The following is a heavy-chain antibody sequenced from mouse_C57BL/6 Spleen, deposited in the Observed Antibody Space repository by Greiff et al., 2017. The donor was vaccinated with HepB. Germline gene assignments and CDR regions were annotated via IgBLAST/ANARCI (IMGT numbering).Heavy chain of an antibody. CDR2: ISSGSSTI. J-gene: IGHJ2*01. CDR1: GFTFSDYG. D-gene: IGHD1-1*01. V-gene: IGHV5-17*01. CDR3: ARGHYGSSYPYYFDY. Sequence: DVQLVESGGGLVKPGGSLKLSCAASGFTFSDYGMHWVRQAPEKGLEWVAYISSGSSTIYYADTVKGRFTISRDNAKNTLFLQMTSLRSEDTAMYYCARGHYGSSYPYYFDYWGQGTTLTVSS.